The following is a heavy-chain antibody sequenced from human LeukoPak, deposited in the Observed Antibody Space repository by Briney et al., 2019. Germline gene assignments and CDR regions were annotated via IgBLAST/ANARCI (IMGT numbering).Heavy chain of an antibody. Sequence: GGSLRLSCTVSGFTVSSNSMSWVRQAPGKGLEWVSFIYSDNTHYSDSVKGRFTISRDNSRNMLYLQMNNQRPEDTAVYYCVRENGRGVISPYLDYWGQGTLVTVSS. V-gene: IGHV3-66*01. CDR2: IYSDNT. CDR1: GFTVSSNS. CDR3: VRENGRGVISPYLDY. J-gene: IGHJ4*02. D-gene: IGHD3-10*01.